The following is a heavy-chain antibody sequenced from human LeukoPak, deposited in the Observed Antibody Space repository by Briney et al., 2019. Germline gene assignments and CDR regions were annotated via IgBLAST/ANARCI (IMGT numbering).Heavy chain of an antibody. CDR3: ARDGDVDTAMVTNWFDP. D-gene: IGHD5-18*01. CDR2: INAGNGNT. Sequence: ASVKVSCKASGYTFTSSAMHWVRHAPGQRLEWMGWINAGNGNTKYSQKFQGRVTITRDTSASTAYMELSSLRSEDTAVYYCARDGDVDTAMVTNWFDPWGQGTLVTVSS. CDR1: GYTFTSSA. V-gene: IGHV1-3*01. J-gene: IGHJ5*02.